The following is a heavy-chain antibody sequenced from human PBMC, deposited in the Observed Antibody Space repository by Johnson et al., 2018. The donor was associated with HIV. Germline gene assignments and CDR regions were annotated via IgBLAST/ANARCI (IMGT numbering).Heavy chain of an antibody. CDR1: GFTFSSYG. Sequence: QVLLVESGGGVVQPGRSLRLSCAASGFTFSSYGMHWVRQAPGKGLEWVAVIWYDGSNKYYADSVKGRFTISRDNSKNTLYLQMNSLRAEDTAVYYCAKDYLRWPRQSGAFDIWGQGTMVTVSS. CDR3: AKDYLRWPRQSGAFDI. V-gene: IGHV3-33*06. J-gene: IGHJ3*02. CDR2: IWYDGSNK. D-gene: IGHD4-23*01.